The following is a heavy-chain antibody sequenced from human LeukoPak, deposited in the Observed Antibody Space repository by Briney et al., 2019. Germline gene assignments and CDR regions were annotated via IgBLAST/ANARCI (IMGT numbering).Heavy chain of an antibody. D-gene: IGHD3-22*01. CDR2: INHSGST. V-gene: IGHV4-34*01. J-gene: IGHJ5*02. CDR3: ARGTMIVVVNWLDP. CDR1: GGSFSGYY. Sequence: SETLSLTCAVYGGSFSGYYWSWIRQPPGKGLEWIGEINHSGSTNYNPSLKSRVAISVDTSKNQFSLKLSSVTAADTAVYYCARGTMIVVVNWLDPWGQGTLVTVSS.